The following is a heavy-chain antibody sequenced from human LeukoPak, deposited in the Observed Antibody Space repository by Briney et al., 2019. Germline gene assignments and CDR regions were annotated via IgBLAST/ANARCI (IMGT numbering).Heavy chain of an antibody. CDR3: AREFTYYYDSCGYFNY. J-gene: IGHJ4*02. CDR2: ASSSGATI. CDR1: GFTFSSHS. Sequence: PGGSLRLSCAASGFTFSSHSMSLVRQAPGEGLEWIAYASSSGATIFYADSVRGRFTISRDTAKSSLYLQMSSLRVEDTAIYYCAREFTYYYDSCGYFNYWGRGTLVTVSS. D-gene: IGHD3-22*01. V-gene: IGHV3-48*01.